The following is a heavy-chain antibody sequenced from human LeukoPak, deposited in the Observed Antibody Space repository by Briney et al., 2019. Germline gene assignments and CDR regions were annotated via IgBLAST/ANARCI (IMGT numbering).Heavy chain of an antibody. CDR1: GFTFSSYA. V-gene: IGHV3-33*08. D-gene: IGHD3-22*01. J-gene: IGHJ4*02. Sequence: PGGSLRLSCAASGFTFSSYAMSWVRQAPGKGLEWVAVIWYDGSNKYYADSVKGRFTISRDNSKNTLYLQMNSLRAEDTAVYYCVRGYYAGRGHHFEYWGQGTLVTVSS. CDR3: VRGYYAGRGHHFEY. CDR2: IWYDGSNK.